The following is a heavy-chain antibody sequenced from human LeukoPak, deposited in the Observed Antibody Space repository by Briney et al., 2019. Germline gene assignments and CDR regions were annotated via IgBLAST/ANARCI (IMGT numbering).Heavy chain of an antibody. CDR3: ARDVNPYDFWSGYYRPSGWFDP. Sequence: GESLKISCKGSGYSFTSHWIAWVRQMPGKGLEWMGIIYPGDSDTRYSPSFQGQVTISADKSISTAYLQWSSLKASDTAMYYCARDVNPYDFWSGYYRPSGWFDPWGQGTLVTVSS. CDR2: IYPGDSDT. V-gene: IGHV5-51*01. D-gene: IGHD3-3*01. J-gene: IGHJ5*02. CDR1: GYSFTSHW.